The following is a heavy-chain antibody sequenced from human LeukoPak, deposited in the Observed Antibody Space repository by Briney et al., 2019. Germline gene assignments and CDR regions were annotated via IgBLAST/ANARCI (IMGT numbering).Heavy chain of an antibody. CDR3: ARDRPYDFWSGYYTADYYYYGMDV. J-gene: IGHJ6*02. D-gene: IGHD3-3*01. Sequence: VASVTVSCTASGYTFTSYGISWVRQAPGQGLEWMGWISAYNGNTNYAQKLQGRVTMTTDTSTSTAYMELRSLRSDDTAVYYCARDRPYDFWSGYYTADYYYYGMDVWGQGTTVTVSS. CDR1: GYTFTSYG. V-gene: IGHV1-18*01. CDR2: ISAYNGNT.